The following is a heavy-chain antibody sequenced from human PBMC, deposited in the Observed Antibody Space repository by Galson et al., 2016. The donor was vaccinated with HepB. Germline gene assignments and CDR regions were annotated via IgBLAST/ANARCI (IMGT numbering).Heavy chain of an antibody. V-gene: IGHV3-53*01. Sequence: SLRLSCAASGFTVSRNCMSWVRQAPGKGLGWVSVIYGGGTIHYADSVKGRFTISRDSSRNTLYLQMNSLRAEDTALYYCAARDYGDYPYFDFWGQGTLVTVSS. J-gene: IGHJ4*02. CDR1: GFTVSRNC. CDR3: AARDYGDYPYFDF. CDR2: IYGGGTI. D-gene: IGHD4-17*01.